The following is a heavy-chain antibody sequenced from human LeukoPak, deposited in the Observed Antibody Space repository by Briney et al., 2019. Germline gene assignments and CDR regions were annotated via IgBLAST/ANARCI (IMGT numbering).Heavy chain of an antibody. D-gene: IGHD6-13*01. CDR1: GFTFSSYG. V-gene: IGHV3-30*03. CDR3: ARDSSSWYRGGHDY. Sequence: QAGGSLRLSCAASGFTFSSYGMHWVRQAPGKGLEWVAVISYDGSNKYYADSVKGRFTISRDNSKNTLYLQMNSLRAEDTAVYYCARDSSSWYRGGHDYWGQGTLVTVSS. J-gene: IGHJ4*02. CDR2: ISYDGSNK.